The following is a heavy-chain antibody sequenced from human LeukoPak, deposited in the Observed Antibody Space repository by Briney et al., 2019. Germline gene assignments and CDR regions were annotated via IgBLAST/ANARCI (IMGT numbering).Heavy chain of an antibody. V-gene: IGHV1-2*02. CDR2: INTDNGVT. D-gene: IGHD6-19*01. J-gene: IGHJ5*02. CDR3: ARDLWVSSGLVYNWFDP. Sequence: GASVKVSRKASVYTFIGYNIHWVRHAPGQELEWMGWINTDNGVTSYAQKFQGMVTMTRDTTISTAYMELSRLRSYDTAVYYCARDLWVSSGLVYNWFDPWGQGTLVTVSS. CDR1: VYTFIGYN.